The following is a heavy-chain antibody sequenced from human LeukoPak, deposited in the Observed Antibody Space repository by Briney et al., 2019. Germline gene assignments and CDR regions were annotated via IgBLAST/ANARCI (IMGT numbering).Heavy chain of an antibody. Sequence: SETLSLTCSVSGGSMNTHYWNWIRQPAGKGLEWIGRIYTSGSTNRNPSLKSRVIMSLDTSKSQFSLSLGSVTAADTAVYYCARDNNGLYFGVRGFDIWGQGKMVIVSS. D-gene: IGHD3-3*01. V-gene: IGHV4-4*07. CDR1: GGSMNTHY. CDR2: IYTSGST. J-gene: IGHJ3*02. CDR3: ARDNNGLYFGVRGFDI.